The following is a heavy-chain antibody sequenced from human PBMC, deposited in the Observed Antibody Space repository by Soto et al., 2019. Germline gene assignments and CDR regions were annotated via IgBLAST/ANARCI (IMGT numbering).Heavy chain of an antibody. CDR1: GYSFTSYW. V-gene: IGHV5-51*01. D-gene: IGHD6-13*01. CDR3: ARTSAAGKYYYGMDV. J-gene: IGHJ6*02. Sequence: LGASLKISCKGSGYSFTSYWIGWVRQMPGKRLEWMGIIYPGDSDTRYSPSFQGQVTISADKSISTAYLQWSSLKASDTAMYYCARTSAAGKYYYGMDVWGQGTTVTVSS. CDR2: IYPGDSDT.